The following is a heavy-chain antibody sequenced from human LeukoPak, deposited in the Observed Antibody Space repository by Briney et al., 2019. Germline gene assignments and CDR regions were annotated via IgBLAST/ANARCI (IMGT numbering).Heavy chain of an antibody. CDR2: IYYSGST. CDR1: GGSISSGDYY. J-gene: IGHJ4*02. V-gene: IGHV4-30-4*08. D-gene: IGHD1-26*01. Sequence: PSETLSLTCTVSGGSISSGDYYWSWIRQPPGKGLEWIVYIYYSGSTYYNPSLKSRVTISVHTSKNPFSLKLSSGTAADTAVYYCARAYTTYSGSYYFDYWGQGTLVTVSS. CDR3: ARAYTTYSGSYYFDY.